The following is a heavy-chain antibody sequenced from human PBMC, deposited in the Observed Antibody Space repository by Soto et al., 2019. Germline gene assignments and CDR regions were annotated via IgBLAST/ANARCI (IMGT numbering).Heavy chain of an antibody. CDR3: AKEGSGSHLSYDY. J-gene: IGHJ4*02. V-gene: IGHV3-30*04. CDR2: LSSDGRKK. Sequence: RLSCAASGFTFSDSRLDWVRYTMHWVRQAPGKGLEWVGLLSSDGRKKYYADSVKGRFTISRVNSKNTMYLQMDSLRIDDTAVFFCAKEGSGSHLSYDYWGLGTLVTVSS. D-gene: IGHD1-26*01. CDR1: GFTFSDSRLDWVRYT.